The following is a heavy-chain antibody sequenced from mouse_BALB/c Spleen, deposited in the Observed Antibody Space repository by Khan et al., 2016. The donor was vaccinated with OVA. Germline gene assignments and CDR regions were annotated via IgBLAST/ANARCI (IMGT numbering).Heavy chain of an antibody. Sequence: VQLKQSGPGLVAPSQSLSLTCTISGFSLTNYGVHWVRQPPGQGLEWLVLMWNDGSTTYNSALKSRLTISKDNSKSQVFLKMNSFQTADTAMYFCARQPYYHYNIMDYWGQGTSVTVSS. J-gene: IGHJ4*01. CDR1: GFSLTNYG. CDR2: MWNDGST. CDR3: ARQPYYHYNIMDY. D-gene: IGHD2-4*01. V-gene: IGHV2-6-1*01.